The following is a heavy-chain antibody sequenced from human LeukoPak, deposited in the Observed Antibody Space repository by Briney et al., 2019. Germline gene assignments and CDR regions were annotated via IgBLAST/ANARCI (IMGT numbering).Heavy chain of an antibody. D-gene: IGHD6-13*01. CDR2: IYYSGIT. V-gene: IGHV4-39*01. CDR3: ARGPYIAAAGPFDY. Sequence: SETLSLTCTVSGGSISTTDRYWGWVRQPPGKGLEWIGSIYYSGITYHNPSLKSRVTISVDTSKNQFSLKLSSVTAADTAVYYCARGPYIAAAGPFDYWGQGTLVTVSS. J-gene: IGHJ4*02. CDR1: GGSISTTDRY.